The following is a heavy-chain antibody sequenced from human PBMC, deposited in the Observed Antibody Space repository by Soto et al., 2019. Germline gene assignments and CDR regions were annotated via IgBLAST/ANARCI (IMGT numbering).Heavy chain of an antibody. CDR3: AKDRVNSSGWFDAFDI. Sequence: GGSLRLSCAASGFTFISYAMSWVRQAPGKGLEWVSAISGSGGSTYYADSVKGRFTISRDNSKNTLYLQMNSLRAEDTAVYYCAKDRVNSSGWFDAFDIWGQGTMVTVSS. V-gene: IGHV3-23*01. CDR1: GFTFISYA. J-gene: IGHJ3*02. D-gene: IGHD6-19*01. CDR2: ISGSGGST.